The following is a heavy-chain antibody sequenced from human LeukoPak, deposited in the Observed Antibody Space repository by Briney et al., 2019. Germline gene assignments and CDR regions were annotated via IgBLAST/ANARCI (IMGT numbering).Heavy chain of an antibody. V-gene: IGHV3-48*01. J-gene: IGHJ4*02. CDR1: GFSFSDYS. D-gene: IGHD6-13*01. Sequence: GGSLRLSCAASGFSFSDYSMNWVRQAPGKGLEWVSYISSGSYTIYYADSVKGRFSISRDNAKRSLYLQMNNLRVEDTAVYYCARDKAAWYSSSWYYFDSWGQGTLVTVSS. CDR2: ISSGSYTI. CDR3: ARDKAAWYSSSWYYFDS.